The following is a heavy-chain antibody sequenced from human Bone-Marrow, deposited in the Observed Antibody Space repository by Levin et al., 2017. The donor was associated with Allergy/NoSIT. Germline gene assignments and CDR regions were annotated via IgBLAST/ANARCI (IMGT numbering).Heavy chain of an antibody. CDR1: GYSFSTYW. Sequence: GASVKVSCKGSGYSFSTYWVAWVRQMPGKGLEWMGIIFVGDSDTTYSPSFRGRVTISADKSISTAYLQWASLQASDTAMYYCARLSGDCSTSSCFANGLHYHGMDVWGQGTTVTVSS. V-gene: IGHV5-51*01. CDR2: IFVGDSDT. CDR3: ARLSGDCSTSSCFANGLHYHGMDV. J-gene: IGHJ6*02. D-gene: IGHD2-21*01.